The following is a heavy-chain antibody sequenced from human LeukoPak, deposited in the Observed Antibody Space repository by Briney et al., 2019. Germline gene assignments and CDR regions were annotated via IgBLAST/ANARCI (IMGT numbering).Heavy chain of an antibody. J-gene: IGHJ3*02. V-gene: IGHV3-15*01. CDR2: IKSKTDGGTT. CDR1: GFTFSNTW. D-gene: IGHD3-22*01. CDR3: TTGADMIVVVPSNDAFDI. Sequence: GGSLRLSCAASGFTFSNTWMSWVRQAPGKGLEWVGRIKSKTDGGTTDYAAPVKGRFTISRDDSKNTLYLQMNSLKTEDTAVYYCTTGADMIVVVPSNDAFDIWGQGTMVTVSS.